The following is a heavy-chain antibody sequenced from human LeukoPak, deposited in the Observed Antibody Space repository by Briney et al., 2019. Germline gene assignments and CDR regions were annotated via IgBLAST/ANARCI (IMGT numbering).Heavy chain of an antibody. D-gene: IGHD3-22*01. J-gene: IGHJ4*02. CDR2: ISGSGGST. CDR3: AKADYYDSSGYTDY. V-gene: IGHV3-23*01. CDR1: GFIFSSYE. Sequence: GGSLRLSCAASGFIFSSYEMNWVRQAPGKGLEWVSGISGSGGSTYYADSVKGRFTISRDNSKNTLYLQMNSLRAEDTAVYYCAKADYYDSSGYTDYWGQGTLVTVSS.